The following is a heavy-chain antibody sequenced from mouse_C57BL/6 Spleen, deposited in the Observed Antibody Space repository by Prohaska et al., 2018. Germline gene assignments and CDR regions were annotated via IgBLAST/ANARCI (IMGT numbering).Heavy chain of an antibody. Sequence: GQGLEWIARIYPGSGNTYYNEKFKGKATLTAEKSSSTAYMQLSSLTSEDSAVYFCARDGSSNWYFDVWGTGTTVTVSS. J-gene: IGHJ1*03. V-gene: IGHV1-76*01. CDR2: IYPGSGNT. CDR3: ARDGSSNWYFDV. D-gene: IGHD1-1*01.